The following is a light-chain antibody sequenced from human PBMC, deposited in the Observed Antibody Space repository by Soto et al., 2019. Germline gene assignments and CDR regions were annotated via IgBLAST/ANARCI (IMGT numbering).Light chain of an antibody. J-gene: IGKJ1*01. CDR1: QSVSIN. CDR2: GAS. CDR3: QQYNNWPT. Sequence: EIVMTQSPVTLSVSPGERATLSCRASQSVSINLAWYQQKPGQAPRLLIYGASTRATGIPARFSGSGSGTEFTLTISSLQSEDFAVYYCQQYNNWPTLGQGTKADLK. V-gene: IGKV3-15*01.